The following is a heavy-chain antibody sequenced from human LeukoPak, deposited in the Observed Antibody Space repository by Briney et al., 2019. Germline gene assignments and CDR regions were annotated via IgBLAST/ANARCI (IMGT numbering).Heavy chain of an antibody. CDR3: ARGPRRRPTIFGVVIIRDAFDI. J-gene: IGHJ3*02. CDR2: IKRDGSEK. Sequence: LPGRSLRLSCAASGFTFSSYWMSWVRQAPGKGLEWVANIKRDGSEKYYVDSVKGRFTISRDNAKNSLYLQMNSLRAEDTAVYYCARGPRRRPTIFGVVIIRDAFDIWGQGTMVTVSS. V-gene: IGHV3-7*01. D-gene: IGHD3-3*01. CDR1: GFTFSSYW.